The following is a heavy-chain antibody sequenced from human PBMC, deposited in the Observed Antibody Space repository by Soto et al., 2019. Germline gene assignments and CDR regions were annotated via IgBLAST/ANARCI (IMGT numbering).Heavy chain of an antibody. CDR1: GYSFTSYW. CDR2: IDPSYSYS. Sequence: PGESLKISCKGSGYSFTSYWISWVRQMPGKGLEWMGRIDPSYSYSHYSPSFQGHVTISVDKSISAGYLQWSSLKASDTAMYYCARYCSSSSCSQLYGMDVWGQGTTVTVSS. D-gene: IGHD2-15*01. CDR3: ARYCSSSSCSQLYGMDV. V-gene: IGHV5-10-1*01. J-gene: IGHJ6*02.